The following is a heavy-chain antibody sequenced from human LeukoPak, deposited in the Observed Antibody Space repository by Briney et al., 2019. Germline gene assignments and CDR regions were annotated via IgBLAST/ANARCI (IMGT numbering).Heavy chain of an antibody. CDR1: GFTFSSYW. CDR3: AKRGPYGGNSEFY. D-gene: IGHD4-23*01. Sequence: GGSLRLSCAASGFTFSSYWMSWVRQAPGKGLDGVANIKQDGSEKYYVDSVKGRFTISRDNAKNSLYLQMNSLRAEDTAVYYCAKRGPYGGNSEFYWGQGTLVTVSS. CDR2: IKQDGSEK. J-gene: IGHJ4*02. V-gene: IGHV3-7*03.